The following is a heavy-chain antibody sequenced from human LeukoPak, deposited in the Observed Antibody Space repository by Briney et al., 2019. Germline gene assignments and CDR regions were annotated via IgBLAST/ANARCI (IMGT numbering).Heavy chain of an antibody. D-gene: IGHD6-13*01. CDR2: ISTAGST. CDR3: ARDGIAGQQMYYDYMDV. J-gene: IGHJ6*03. Sequence: SETLSPTCTVSGASISSYYWSWIRQPAGKGLEWIGRISTAGSTTYSPSLKSRVTMSVDTSKTPCSLMLTSVTAADTALYYCARDGIAGQQMYYDYMDVWGKGTPVTVSS. CDR1: GASISSYY. V-gene: IGHV4-4*07.